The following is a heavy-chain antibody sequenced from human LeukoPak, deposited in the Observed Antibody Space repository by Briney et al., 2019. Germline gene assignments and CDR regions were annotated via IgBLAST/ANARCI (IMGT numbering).Heavy chain of an antibody. Sequence: PGGSLRLSCAASGFTFSSYSMNWVRQAPGKGLEWVSAISGSGGSTYYADSVKGRFTISRDNSKNTLYLQMNSLRAEDTALYYCAKVLSGLLRGNFDYWGQGTLVTVSS. CDR2: ISGSGGST. CDR3: AKVLSGLLRGNFDY. V-gene: IGHV3-23*01. CDR1: GFTFSSYS. J-gene: IGHJ4*02. D-gene: IGHD1-26*01.